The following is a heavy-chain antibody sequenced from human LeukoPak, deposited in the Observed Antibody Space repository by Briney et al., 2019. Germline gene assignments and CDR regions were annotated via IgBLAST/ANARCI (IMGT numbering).Heavy chain of an antibody. CDR1: GFTFSSYA. D-gene: IGHD1-26*01. CDR3: TTDFLGGSYFNYYYYGMDV. CDR2: IKSKADGGTT. V-gene: IGHV3-15*01. Sequence: GGSLRLSCAASGFTFSSYAMSWVRQAPGKGLEWVGRIKSKADGGTTDYAAPVKGRFTISRDDSKNTLYLQMNSLKTEDTAVYYCTTDFLGGSYFNYYYYGMDVWGQGTTVTVSS. J-gene: IGHJ6*02.